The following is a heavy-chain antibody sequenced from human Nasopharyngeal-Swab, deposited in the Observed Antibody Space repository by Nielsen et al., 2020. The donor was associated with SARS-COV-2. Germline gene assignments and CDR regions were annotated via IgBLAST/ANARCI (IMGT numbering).Heavy chain of an antibody. V-gene: IGHV3-9*01. CDR3: AKDLSSTSPYIYYYYYGMDV. D-gene: IGHD2-2*01. CDR2: ISWNSGSI. Sequence: SLKISCAASGFTFDDYAMHWVRQAPGKGLEWVSGISWNSGSIGYADSVKGRFTISRDNAKNSLYLQMNSLRAEDTAVYYCAKDLSSTSPYIYYYYYGMDVWGQGTTVTVSS. CDR1: GFTFDDYA. J-gene: IGHJ6*02.